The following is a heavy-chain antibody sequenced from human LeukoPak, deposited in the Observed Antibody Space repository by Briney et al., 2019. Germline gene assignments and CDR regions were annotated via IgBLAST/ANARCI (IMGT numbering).Heavy chain of an antibody. CDR2: IYYSGST. CDR1: GGSISSYY. V-gene: IGHV4-59*01. D-gene: IGHD4-17*01. CDR3: ARGGSPVIDYGDDFDY. J-gene: IGHJ4*02. Sequence: ETLSLTCTVSGGSISSYYWSGLRPPPGRGLEGIGYIYYSGSTNYNPSIKRRVTISVDTSNNHFSLKLSSVTAADTAVYYCARGGSPVIDYGDDFDYWGQGTLVTVSS.